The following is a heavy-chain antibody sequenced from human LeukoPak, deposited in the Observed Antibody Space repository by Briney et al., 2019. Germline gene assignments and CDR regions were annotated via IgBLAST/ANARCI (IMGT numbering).Heavy chain of an antibody. Sequence: KASETLSLTCTVSGGSISSSSYYWGWIRQPPGKGLEWIGSIYYSGSTYYNPSLKSRVTISVDTSKNQFSLKLSSVTAADTAVYYCARGPVFDYYYYMDVWGKGTTVTISS. CDR2: IYYSGST. D-gene: IGHD3-3*01. J-gene: IGHJ6*03. CDR1: GGSISSSSYY. CDR3: ARGPVFDYYYYMDV. V-gene: IGHV4-39*07.